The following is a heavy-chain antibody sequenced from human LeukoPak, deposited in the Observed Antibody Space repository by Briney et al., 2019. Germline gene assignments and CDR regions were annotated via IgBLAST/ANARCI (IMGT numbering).Heavy chain of an antibody. D-gene: IGHD2-15*01. CDR1: GFMFSGFS. Sequence: GGSLRLSCVASGFMFSGFSMSWVRQTPGKGLEWVAKMTEYGTEIFYVDSVKGRFTISRDNAKNLLYLQMNSLRVEDTAVYYCARPRGCGSATCNNFDYWGQGTLVTVSS. V-gene: IGHV3-7*01. CDR3: ARPRGCGSATCNNFDY. CDR2: MTEYGTEI. J-gene: IGHJ4*02.